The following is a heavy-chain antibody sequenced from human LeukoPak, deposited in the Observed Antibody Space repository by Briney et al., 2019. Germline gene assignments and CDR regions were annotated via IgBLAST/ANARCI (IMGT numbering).Heavy chain of an antibody. CDR3: TRGQTTVTN. D-gene: IGHD4-17*01. CDR2: IKQDGSEK. Sequence: PGGSLRLSCAASGFTFSSYWMSWVRQAPGKGLEWVANIKQDGSEKYYVDSVKGRLTISRNNAKNSLYLQMNSLRAEDTAVYYCTRGQTTVTNWGQGTLVTVSS. CDR1: GFTFSSYW. J-gene: IGHJ4*02. V-gene: IGHV3-7*03.